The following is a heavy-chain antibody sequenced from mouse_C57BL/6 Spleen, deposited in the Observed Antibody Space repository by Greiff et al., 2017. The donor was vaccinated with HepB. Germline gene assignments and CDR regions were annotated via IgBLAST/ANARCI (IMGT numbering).Heavy chain of an antibody. J-gene: IGHJ2*01. CDR2: INYDGSST. D-gene: IGHD4-1*01. CDR3: ARDRWAVFDY. Sequence: EVMLVEPEGGLVQPGSSMKLSCTASGFTFSAYYMAWVRQVPEKGLEWVANINYDGSSTYYLDSLKSRFIISGDNAKNILYLQMSSLKSEDTATYCCARDRWAVFDYWGQGTTLTVSS. V-gene: IGHV5-16*01. CDR1: GFTFSAYY.